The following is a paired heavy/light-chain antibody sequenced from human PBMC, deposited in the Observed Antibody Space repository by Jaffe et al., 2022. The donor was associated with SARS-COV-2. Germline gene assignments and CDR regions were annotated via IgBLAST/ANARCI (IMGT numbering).Light chain of an antibody. V-gene: IGLV2-11*01. CDR1: SSDVGGYNY. Sequence: QSALTQPRSVSGSPGQSVTISCTGTSSDVGGYNYVSWYQQHPGKAPKLMIYDVTKRPSGVPDRFSGSKSGNTASLTISGLQAEDEADYYCCSYAGSYTFHVVFGGGTKLTVL. J-gene: IGLJ2*01. CDR2: DVT. CDR3: CSYAGSYTFHVV.
Heavy chain of an antibody. D-gene: IGHD2-15*01. CDR1: GFTFSTYW. Sequence: EVQLVESGGGLVQPGGSLRLSCAASGFTFSTYWMSWVRQAPGKGLEWVANIKQDGSEKYYVDSVKGRFTISRDNAKNSLCLQMNSLRAEDTAVYYCARDWWPSPVYCSGSSCYSVGFDYWGQGTLVTVSS. V-gene: IGHV3-7*01. CDR3: ARDWWPSPVYCSGSSCYSVGFDY. CDR2: IKQDGSEK. J-gene: IGHJ4*02.